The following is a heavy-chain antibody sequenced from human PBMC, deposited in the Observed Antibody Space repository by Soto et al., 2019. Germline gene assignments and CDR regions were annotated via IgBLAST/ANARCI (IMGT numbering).Heavy chain of an antibody. CDR3: AREVSKYSGYDFAY. V-gene: IGHV3-21*01. CDR1: GFTFSSYS. CDR2: ISSSSSYI. J-gene: IGHJ4*02. D-gene: IGHD5-12*01. Sequence: EVQLVESGGGLVKPGGSLRLSCAASGFTFSSYSMNWVRQAPGKGLEWVSPISSSSSYIYYAASVKVRCTISRDNAKNSLYLQMNSLRAEAPAVSSCAREVSKYSGYDFAYWGQGTLVTVSS.